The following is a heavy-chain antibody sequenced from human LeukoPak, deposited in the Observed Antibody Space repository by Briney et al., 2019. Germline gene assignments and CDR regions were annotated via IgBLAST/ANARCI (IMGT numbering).Heavy chain of an antibody. CDR2: IYTSGFT. V-gene: IGHV4-61*02. Sequence: SETLSLTCTVSGGSISSSSYDGGWIRQPAGNGLEGIGRIYTSGFTNYNPSLKSRLTISVDTSKKQFSLKLSSVTAADTAVYYCARESGYGRNYWGQGTLVSVSS. J-gene: IGHJ4*02. D-gene: IGHD3-22*01. CDR1: GGSISSSSYD. CDR3: ARESGYGRNY.